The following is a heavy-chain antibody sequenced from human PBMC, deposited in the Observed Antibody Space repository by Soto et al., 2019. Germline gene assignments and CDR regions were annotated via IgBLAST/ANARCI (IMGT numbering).Heavy chain of an antibody. Sequence: QVQLQESGPGLVKPSETLSLTCTVSGGSVSSGSYYWSWIRQPPGKGLEWIGYIYYSGSTNYNPSLKSRVTISVDTSKNQFSLKLSSVTAADTAVYYCARDRTCHSYYGMDVWGQGTTVTVSS. CDR3: ARDRTCHSYYGMDV. J-gene: IGHJ6*02. CDR1: GGSVSSGSYY. V-gene: IGHV4-61*01. CDR2: IYYSGST.